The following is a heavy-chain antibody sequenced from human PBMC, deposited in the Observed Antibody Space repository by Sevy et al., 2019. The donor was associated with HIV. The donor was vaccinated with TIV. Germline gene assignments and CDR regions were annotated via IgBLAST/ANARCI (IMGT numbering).Heavy chain of an antibody. Sequence: ASVKVSCKDSGGTFSSYAISWVRQAPGQGLEWMGGIIPMFGKVNYAQNFQGRVTITADEFTTTAYMELSSLTSEDTAVYYCARGTSSCISLRGSDYQYFGMDVWGQGTTVTVSS. CDR1: GGTFSSYA. CDR3: ARGTSSCISLRGSDYQYFGMDV. V-gene: IGHV1-69*13. CDR2: IIPMFGKV. D-gene: IGHD2-2*01. J-gene: IGHJ6*02.